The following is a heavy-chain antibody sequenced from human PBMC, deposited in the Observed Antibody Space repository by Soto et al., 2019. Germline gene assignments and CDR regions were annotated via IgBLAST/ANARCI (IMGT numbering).Heavy chain of an antibody. CDR2: IIPIFGTP. CDR1: GGTFNNYV. D-gene: IGHD2-2*01. Sequence: ASVKVSCKASGGTFNNYVINWVRQAPGQGLEWMAGIIPIFGTPNYAQKFQGRVTITADKSTSTAYMELNSLRSEDTAVYYCAGRCDGTNCLEHFDYWGQGTLVTVSS. CDR3: AGRCDGTNCLEHFDY. J-gene: IGHJ4*02. V-gene: IGHV1-69*06.